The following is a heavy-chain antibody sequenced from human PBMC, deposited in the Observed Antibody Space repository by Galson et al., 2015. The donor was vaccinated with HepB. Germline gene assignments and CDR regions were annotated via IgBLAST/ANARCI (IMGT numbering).Heavy chain of an antibody. CDR3: ARGSYSGYDFDFDF. Sequence: LSLTCAVSGGSVSSGAYSWSWIRQPPGKGLEWIGYIYHRGTTYYNPSLKSRITISLDTSKNHFSLRLRSVTAADTAIYYCARGSYSGYDFDFDFWGQGTLVTVSS. J-gene: IGHJ4*02. D-gene: IGHD5-12*01. V-gene: IGHV4-30-4*07. CDR1: GGSVSSGAYS. CDR2: IYHRGTT.